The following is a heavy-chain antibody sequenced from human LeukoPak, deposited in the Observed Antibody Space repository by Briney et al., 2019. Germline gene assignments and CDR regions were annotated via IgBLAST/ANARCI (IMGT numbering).Heavy chain of an antibody. D-gene: IGHD4-17*01. CDR2: IEGSGARR. CDR3: VKRYGDYVGAYPD. V-gene: IGHV3-23*01. CDR1: GFTFRSCS. J-gene: IGHJ4*02. Sequence: PGGSLRLSCAASGFTFRSCSMIWVRQAPGKGVQWVSAIEGSGARRDYADSVKGRFTIYSDNSKTTLYLHMNSLRAEAMAVYYCVKRYGDYVGAYPDWGQGTLVTVSS.